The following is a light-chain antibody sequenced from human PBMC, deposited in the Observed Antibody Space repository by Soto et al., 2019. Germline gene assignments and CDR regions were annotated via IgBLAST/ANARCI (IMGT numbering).Light chain of an antibody. J-gene: IGKJ1*01. CDR2: WAS. CDR1: QSVLYSSSNKNY. V-gene: IGKV4-1*01. CDR3: QQYCSSPWT. Sequence: DIVMTQSPDSLAVSLGERATINCRSSQSVLYSSSNKNYLAWYQQKPGQPPKLIIYWASTRESGVPDRFSGSGSGTDFTLTISSLQAEDVAVYYCQQYCSSPWTFGQGTKVEIK.